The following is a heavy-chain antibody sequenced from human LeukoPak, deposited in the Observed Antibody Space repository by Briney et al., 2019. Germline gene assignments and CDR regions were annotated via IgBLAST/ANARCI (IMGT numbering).Heavy chain of an antibody. Sequence: ASVKVSCKASGYTFTSYAMHWVRQAPGQRLEWMGWINAGNGNTKYSQKFQGRVTMTEDTSTDTAYMELSSLRSEDTAVYYCASYYDSSGFRFWGQGTLVTVSS. J-gene: IGHJ4*02. CDR3: ASYYDSSGFRF. V-gene: IGHV1-3*01. D-gene: IGHD3-22*01. CDR2: INAGNGNT. CDR1: GYTFTSYA.